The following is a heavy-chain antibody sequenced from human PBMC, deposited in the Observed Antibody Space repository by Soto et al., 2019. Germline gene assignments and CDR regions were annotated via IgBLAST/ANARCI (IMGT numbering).Heavy chain of an antibody. V-gene: IGHV1-69*04. D-gene: IGHD3-3*01. J-gene: IGHJ4*02. Sequence: SVKVSCKASGGTFSSYTISWVRQAPGQGLEWMGRIIPILGIANYAQKFQGRVTITADKSTSTAYMELSSLRSEDTAVYYCARDRVFWGDRDYWGQGTLVTVSS. CDR2: IIPILGIA. CDR3: ARDRVFWGDRDY. CDR1: GGTFSSYT.